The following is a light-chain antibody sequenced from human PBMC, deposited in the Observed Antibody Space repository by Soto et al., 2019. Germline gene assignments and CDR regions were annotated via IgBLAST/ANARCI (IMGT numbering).Light chain of an antibody. V-gene: IGLV2-11*01. CDR3: SSYAGSNTWV. J-gene: IGLJ3*02. CDR1: TSDVGGYNY. Sequence: QSALTQPRSVSGSPGQSVTISCTGTTSDVGGYNYVSWYQQHPGKAPKLMIYDVSKRPSGVPDRFSGSKSGNTASLTITGLQPEDEADYYCSSYAGSNTWVLGGGTKLTVL. CDR2: DVS.